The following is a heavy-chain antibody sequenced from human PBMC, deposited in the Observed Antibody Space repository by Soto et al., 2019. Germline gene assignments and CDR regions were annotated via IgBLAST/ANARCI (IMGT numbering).Heavy chain of an antibody. Sequence: QVQLVQSGSEVKKPGASVKVSCKASGYTFTSYGISWVRQAPGQGLEWMGWISAYNGNTNYAQKLQGRVTMTTDTSKSTAYRERRSLRSDDTAVYYWGGGGGVLGGYLDVGGQGTTVTVS. CDR3: GGGGGVLGGYLDV. CDR2: ISAYNGNT. V-gene: IGHV1-18*01. CDR1: GYTFTSYG. J-gene: IGHJ6*02. D-gene: IGHD3-16*01.